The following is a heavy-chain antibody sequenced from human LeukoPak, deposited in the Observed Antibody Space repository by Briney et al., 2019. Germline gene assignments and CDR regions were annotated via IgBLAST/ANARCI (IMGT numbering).Heavy chain of an antibody. CDR2: INQDGSEK. D-gene: IGHD6-13*01. V-gene: IGHV3-7*03. Sequence: GGSLRLSCAASGFTFSSHWMSWVRQTPGKGLEWVANINQDGSEKYYVDSVKGRFTISRDNAKNSLYLQVNSLRAEDTAVYYCVRDHPAAGLIFDYWGQGTLVTVSS. CDR1: GFTFSSHW. J-gene: IGHJ4*02. CDR3: VRDHPAAGLIFDY.